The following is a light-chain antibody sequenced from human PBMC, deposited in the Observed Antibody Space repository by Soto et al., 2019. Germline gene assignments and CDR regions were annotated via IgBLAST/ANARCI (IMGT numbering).Light chain of an antibody. CDR3: AAWDDSLSGYV. V-gene: IGLV2-14*01. CDR1: SSDVGGYNY. Sequence: QSALTQPASVSGSPGQSITISCTGTSSDVGGYNYVSWYQQHPGKAPKLMISEVTNRPSGVSNRFSGSKSGNTASLTISGLQADDEADYYCAAWDDSLSGYVFGTGTKVTVL. CDR2: EVT. J-gene: IGLJ1*01.